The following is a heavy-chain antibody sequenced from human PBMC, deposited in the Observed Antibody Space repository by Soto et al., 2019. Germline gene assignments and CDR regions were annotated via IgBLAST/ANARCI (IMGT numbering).Heavy chain of an antibody. V-gene: IGHV1-46*01. Sequence: ASVKVSCKASGYTFTGYYMHWVRQAPGQGLEWMGIINPSGGSTSYAQKFQGRVTMTRDTSTSTVYMELSSLRSEDTAVYYCARVGVAYYFDYWGQGTLVTVSS. CDR2: INPSGGST. CDR1: GYTFTGYY. CDR3: ARVGVAYYFDY. J-gene: IGHJ4*02. D-gene: IGHD3-16*01.